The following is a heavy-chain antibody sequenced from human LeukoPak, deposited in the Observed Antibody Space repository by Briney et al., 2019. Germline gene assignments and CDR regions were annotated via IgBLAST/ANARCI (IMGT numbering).Heavy chain of an antibody. V-gene: IGHV1-18*01. CDR2: ISAYNGNT. CDR3: ARVYYDFWSGYDYDAFDI. Sequence: ASVKVSCKASGYTFTSYGISWVRQAPGQGLEWMGRISAYNGNTNYAQKLQGRVTMTTDTSTSTAYMELRRLRSDDTAVYYCARVYYDFWSGYDYDAFDIWGQGTMVTVSS. CDR1: GYTFTSYG. J-gene: IGHJ3*02. D-gene: IGHD3-3*01.